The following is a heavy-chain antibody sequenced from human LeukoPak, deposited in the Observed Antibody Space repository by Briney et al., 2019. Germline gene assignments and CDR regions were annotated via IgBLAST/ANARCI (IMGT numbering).Heavy chain of an antibody. CDR1: GFTFSSYA. Sequence: GGSLRLSCAASGFTFSSYAMSWVRQAPGKGLEWVSAISGSGGSTYYADSVKGRFTISRDNSKNTLYLQMNSLRAEDTAVYYCATDPDSSGANVWYFDLWGRGTLVTVSS. V-gene: IGHV3-23*01. D-gene: IGHD3-22*01. CDR3: ATDPDSSGANVWYFDL. J-gene: IGHJ2*01. CDR2: ISGSGGST.